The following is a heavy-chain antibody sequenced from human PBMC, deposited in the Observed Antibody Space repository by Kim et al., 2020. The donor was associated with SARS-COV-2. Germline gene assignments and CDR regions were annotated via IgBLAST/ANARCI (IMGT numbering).Heavy chain of an antibody. CDR1: GFTFSNSA. CDR3: TNVSRATFSFWDALDV. D-gene: IGHD3-10*02. CDR2: IRSKADSYAT. Sequence: GGSLRLSCAASGFTFSNSAINWVRQASGKGLEWVGRIRSKADSYATDYAASVKGRFTISRDDSKNTAYLQMNSLKTEDTALYYCTNVSRATFSFWDALDVWGQGTTVTVSS. V-gene: IGHV3-73*01. J-gene: IGHJ3*01.